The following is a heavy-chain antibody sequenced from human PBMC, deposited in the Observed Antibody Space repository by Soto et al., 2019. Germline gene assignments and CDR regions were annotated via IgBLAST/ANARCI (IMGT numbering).Heavy chain of an antibody. D-gene: IGHD1-20*01. V-gene: IGHV3-23*01. CDR2: MSGSGSSI. CDR3: ARDNWNGAYYGLDV. J-gene: IGHJ6*02. CDR1: HFAFNIDA. Sequence: EAQLLESGGGLVQPGESLTLSCVASHFAFNIDAMTWVRQAPGKGLEWVSSMSGSGSSIYNADSVKGRFTSTRDKSKTTLYLQMNSLRAEDTAVYWCARDNWNGAYYGLDVWGQGTTVTVS.